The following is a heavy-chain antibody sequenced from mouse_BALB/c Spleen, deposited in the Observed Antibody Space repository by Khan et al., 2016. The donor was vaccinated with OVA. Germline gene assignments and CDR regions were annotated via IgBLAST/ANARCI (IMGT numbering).Heavy chain of an antibody. CDR1: GFNIKDTY. J-gene: IGHJ1*01. V-gene: IGHV14-3*02. CDR3: ALASYDPRDFDV. Sequence: VQLKQSGAALVKPGASVDLSCTASGFNIKDTYLHWVKQRPEQGLEWIGRIAPANGNTKYDPKFQGKATITADTSSNTSYLRLSSLTSEDTAVYFCALASYDPRDFDVWGAGTTVTFSS. CDR2: IAPANGNT. D-gene: IGHD2-3*01.